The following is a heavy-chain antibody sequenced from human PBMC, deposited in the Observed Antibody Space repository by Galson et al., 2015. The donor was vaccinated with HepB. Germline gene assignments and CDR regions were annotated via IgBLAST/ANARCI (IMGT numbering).Heavy chain of an antibody. CDR2: IDPSDSYT. J-gene: IGHJ6*02. D-gene: IGHD6-13*01. Sequence: QSGAEVKKPGESLRISCKGSGYSFTSYWISWVRQMPGKGLEWMGRIDPSDSYTNYSPSFQGHVTISADKSISTAYLQWSSLKASDTAMYYCARRSGSGYSSSWYTRSGYYYYGMDVWGQGTTVTVSS. CDR1: GYSFTSYW. V-gene: IGHV5-10-1*01. CDR3: ARRSGSGYSSSWYTRSGYYYYGMDV.